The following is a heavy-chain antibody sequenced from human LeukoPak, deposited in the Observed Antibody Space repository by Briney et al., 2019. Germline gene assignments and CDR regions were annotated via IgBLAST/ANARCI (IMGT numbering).Heavy chain of an antibody. CDR2: ISYDGSNK. D-gene: IGHD3-3*01. CDR1: GFTFSSYA. V-gene: IGHV3-30-3*01. CDR3: ARGAYYDFWSGSV. Sequence: PGGSLRLSCAASGFTFSSYAMHRVRQAPGKGLEWVAVISYDGSNKYYADSVKGRFTISRDNSKNTLYLQMNSLRAEDTAVYYCARGAYYDFWSGSVWGQGTLVTVSS. J-gene: IGHJ4*02.